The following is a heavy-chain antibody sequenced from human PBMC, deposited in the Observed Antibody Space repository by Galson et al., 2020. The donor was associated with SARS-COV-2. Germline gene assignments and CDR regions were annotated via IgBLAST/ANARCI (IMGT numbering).Heavy chain of an antibody. D-gene: IGHD3-16*01. V-gene: IGHV4-61*01. Sequence: SETLSLTCTVSGVSVTDVNYFWTWIRQPPGKGLEWIGYMSYSWGTNYNPALKSRVTVSVDTSKNQLSLKLNSVTAADTAVYFCARTPFTYSYVGTYHYYFYMDVWGEGTTVTVSS. J-gene: IGHJ6*03. CDR2: MSYSWGT. CDR1: GVSVTDVNYF. CDR3: ARTPFTYSYVGTYHYYFYMDV.